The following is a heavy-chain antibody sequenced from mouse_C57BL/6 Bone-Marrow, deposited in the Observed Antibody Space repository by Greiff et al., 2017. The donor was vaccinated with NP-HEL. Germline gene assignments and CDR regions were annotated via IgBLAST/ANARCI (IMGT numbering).Heavy chain of an antibody. D-gene: IGHD2-12*01. CDR3: ARLRSNDRYAMDY. V-gene: IGHV2-6*03. CDR2: IWRDGST. Sequence: VKLMESGPGLVAPSQSLSITCTVSGFSLTSYGVHWVRQPPGKGLEWLVVIWRDGSTTYNSALKARLRISKDKSKSQVFLKMSSLQTDDTAMYYCARLRSNDRYAMDYWGQGTSVTVSS. CDR1: GFSLTSYG. J-gene: IGHJ4*01.